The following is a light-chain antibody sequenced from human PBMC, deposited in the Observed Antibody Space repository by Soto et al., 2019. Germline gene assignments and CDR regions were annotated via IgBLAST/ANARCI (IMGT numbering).Light chain of an antibody. CDR3: QQYGSSPPMYT. CDR1: QSVSSSY. V-gene: IGKV3-20*01. J-gene: IGKJ2*01. CDR2: GAS. Sequence: EIVLTQPPGTLSLSPGERATLSCRASQSVSSSYLAWYQQKPGQAPRLLIYGASSRATGIPDRFSGSGSGTDFTLTISRLEPEDFAVYYCQQYGSSPPMYTFGQGTKVDIK.